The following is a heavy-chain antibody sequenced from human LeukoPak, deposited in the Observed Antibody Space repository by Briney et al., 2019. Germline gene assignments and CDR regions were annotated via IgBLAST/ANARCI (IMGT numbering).Heavy chain of an antibody. CDR2: ISSSSSTI. D-gene: IGHD4-17*01. V-gene: IGHV3-48*02. CDR1: GFTFRTYS. J-gene: IGHJ4*02. Sequence: GGSLRLSCAASGFTFRTYSMNWVRQAPGKGLEWVSYISSSSSTIYYADSVKGRFTISRDNAKDSLYLQMNSLRDEDTAVYYCASQAYGDYEDPYFDYWGQGTLVTVSS. CDR3: ASQAYGDYEDPYFDY.